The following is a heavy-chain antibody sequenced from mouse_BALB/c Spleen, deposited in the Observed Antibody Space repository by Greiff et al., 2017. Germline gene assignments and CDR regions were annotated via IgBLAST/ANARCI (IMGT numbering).Heavy chain of an antibody. V-gene: IGHV3-2*02. CDR1: GYSITSDYA. J-gene: IGHJ3*01. CDR3: ARSGKWFLWFAY. D-gene: IGHD2-2*01. CDR2: ISYSGST. Sequence: EVQRVESGPGLVKPSQSLSLTCTVTGYSITSDYAWNWIRQFPGNKLEWMGYISYSGSTSYNPSLKSRISITRDTSKNQFFLQLNSVTTEDTATYYCARSGKWFLWFAYWGQGTLVTVSA.